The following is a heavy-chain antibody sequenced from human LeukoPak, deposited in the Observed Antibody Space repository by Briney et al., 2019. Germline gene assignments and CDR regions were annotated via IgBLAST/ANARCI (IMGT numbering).Heavy chain of an antibody. Sequence: GASVNVSCKASGYTFTGYYMHWVRQAPGQGLEWMGWINPNSGGTNYAQKFQGRVTMTRDTSISTAYMELSRLRSDDTAVYYCARLVCSSTSCHLDYWGQGTLVTVSS. D-gene: IGHD2-2*01. V-gene: IGHV1-2*02. CDR1: GYTFTGYY. J-gene: IGHJ4*02. CDR3: ARLVCSSTSCHLDY. CDR2: INPNSGGT.